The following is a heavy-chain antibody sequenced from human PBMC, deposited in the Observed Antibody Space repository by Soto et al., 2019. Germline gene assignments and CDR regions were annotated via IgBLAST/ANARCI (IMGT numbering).Heavy chain of an antibody. V-gene: IGHV4-34*01. CDR1: GGSFSGYY. CDR3: ARGMAVAGHYFDS. Sequence: QVQLQQWGAGLLKPSETLSLTCAVYGGSFSGYYWSWIRQPPGKGLEWIGEINHSGSTNYNPSLKSRVTISVDPSKNQFSLKLRSVTAADTAVYFCARGMAVAGHYFDSWGRGTLVTVSS. J-gene: IGHJ4*02. D-gene: IGHD6-19*01. CDR2: INHSGST.